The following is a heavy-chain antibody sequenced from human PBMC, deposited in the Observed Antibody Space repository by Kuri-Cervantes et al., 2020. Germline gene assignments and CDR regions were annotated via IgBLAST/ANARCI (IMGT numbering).Heavy chain of an antibody. CDR3: ARDSEGAWYGSGSRPFDY. Sequence: ASVKVSCKASGYTFTSYYMHWVRQAPGQGLEWMGIINPSGGSTSYAQKFQGRVTMTRDTSTSTVYMELRSLRSDDTAVYYCARDSEGAWYGSGSRPFDYWGQGTLVTVSS. CDR1: GYTFTSYY. CDR2: INPSGGST. J-gene: IGHJ4*02. D-gene: IGHD3-10*01. V-gene: IGHV1-46*01.